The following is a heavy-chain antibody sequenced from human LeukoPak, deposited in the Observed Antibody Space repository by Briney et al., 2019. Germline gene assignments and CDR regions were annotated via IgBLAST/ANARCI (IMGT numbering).Heavy chain of an antibody. J-gene: IGHJ4*02. Sequence: PGGSLRLSCAASGFTFSSYSMDWVRQPPGQGLEWIGAIYYTGTTYYNPSLRSRVTISVGTSKNHFSLKLSSVTAADTALYYCASAPRQGSIGGLDYWGQGTLVTVSS. CDR3: ASAPRQGSIGGLDY. V-gene: IGHV4-39*02. D-gene: IGHD3-16*01. CDR2: IYYTGTT. CDR1: GFTFSSYS.